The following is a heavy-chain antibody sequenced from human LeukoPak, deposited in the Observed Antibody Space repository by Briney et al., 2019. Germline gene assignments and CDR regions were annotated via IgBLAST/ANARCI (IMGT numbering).Heavy chain of an antibody. Sequence: SETLSLTCIVSGGSLSSYYWSWIRQPAGKGLEWIGRIYASGNTNYNPSLKSRVTMSVDTSKNLFALKLSSVTAADTAVYFCARQGVATAIDYWGQGTLVTVSS. CDR2: IYASGNT. J-gene: IGHJ4*02. CDR3: ARQGVATAIDY. D-gene: IGHD2-21*02. V-gene: IGHV4-4*07. CDR1: GGSLSSYY.